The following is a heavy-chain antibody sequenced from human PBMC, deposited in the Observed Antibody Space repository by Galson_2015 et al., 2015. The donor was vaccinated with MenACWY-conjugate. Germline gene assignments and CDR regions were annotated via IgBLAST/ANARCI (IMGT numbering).Heavy chain of an antibody. Sequence: SLRLSCAASGFTFNNYAMNWVRQVPGKGLEWVSVIGNSGGSTSHADSVKGRFTISRDNSKNTLYLQMNSLRAEDTAVYYCAKGVWGTFDYWGQGTLVTVSS. CDR1: GFTFNNYA. CDR3: AKGVWGTFDY. CDR2: IGNSGGST. J-gene: IGHJ4*02. V-gene: IGHV3-23*01. D-gene: IGHD3-16*01.